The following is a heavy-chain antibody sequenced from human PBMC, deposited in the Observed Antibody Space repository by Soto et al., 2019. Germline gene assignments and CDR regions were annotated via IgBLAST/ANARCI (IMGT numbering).Heavy chain of an antibody. V-gene: IGHV4-39*07. CDR3: SRENWFQDY. CDR1: GGSISSSSYY. Sequence: PSETLSLTCTVSGGSISSSSYYWGWIRQPPGKGLEWIGSIYYSGSTYYNPSLKSRVTISVDTSKNQFSLKLSSVTAGDTGLYYCSRENWFQDYWGQGTLVTVSS. J-gene: IGHJ4*02. CDR2: IYYSGST. D-gene: IGHD3-10*01.